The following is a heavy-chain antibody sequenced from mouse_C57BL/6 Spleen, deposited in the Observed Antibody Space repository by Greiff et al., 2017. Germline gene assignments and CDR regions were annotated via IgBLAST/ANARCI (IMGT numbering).Heavy chain of an antibody. CDR3: ARSGYDYPYFDY. J-gene: IGHJ2*01. Sequence: VQLQQPGAELVMPGASVKLSCKASGYTFTSYWMHWVKQRPGQGLEWIGEIDPSDSYTNYNQKFKGKSTLTVDKSSSPAYMQLSSLTSEDSAVYYCARSGYDYPYFDYWGQGTTLTVSS. V-gene: IGHV1-69*01. CDR2: IDPSDSYT. CDR1: GYTFTSYW. D-gene: IGHD2-4*01.